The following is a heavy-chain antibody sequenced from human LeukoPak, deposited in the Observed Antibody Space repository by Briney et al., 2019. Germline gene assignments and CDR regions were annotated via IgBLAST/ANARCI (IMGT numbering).Heavy chain of an antibody. CDR1: GFTVSSNY. V-gene: IGHV3-66*01. D-gene: IGHD3-22*01. J-gene: IGHJ4*02. CDR3: ARAHDRGYYYGFDY. CDR2: IYSGGNT. Sequence: GGSLRLSCAASGFTVSSNYMSWVREAPGKGLEWVSVIYSGGNTYYADSVQGRFTMSRENPKNTLYLQMNSLRAEDTAVYYCARAHDRGYYYGFDYWGQGTLVTVSS.